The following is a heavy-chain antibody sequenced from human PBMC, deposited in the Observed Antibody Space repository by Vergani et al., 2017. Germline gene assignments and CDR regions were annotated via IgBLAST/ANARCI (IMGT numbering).Heavy chain of an antibody. CDR3: ARDRGNSGVWGRADAFDI. Sequence: QVQLQESGPGLVKPSETLSLTCAVSGYSISSGYYWGWIRQPPGKGLEWIGSIYHSGSTYYNPSLKSRVTISVDTSKNQFSLKLSSVTAADTAVYYCARDRGNSGVWGRADAFDIWGQGTMVTVS. CDR2: IYHSGST. D-gene: IGHD3-16*01. CDR1: GYSISSGYY. J-gene: IGHJ3*02. V-gene: IGHV4-38-2*02.